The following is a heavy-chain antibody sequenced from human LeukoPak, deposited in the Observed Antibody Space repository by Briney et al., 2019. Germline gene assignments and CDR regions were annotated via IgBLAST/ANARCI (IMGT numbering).Heavy chain of an antibody. J-gene: IGHJ4*02. V-gene: IGHV3-7*03. CDR3: VKTAYGDYGYFDY. D-gene: IGHD4-17*01. CDR2: IKRDGSEK. Sequence: GGSLRLSCAASGFTFSNYWMNWVRQAPGKGLEWVANIKRDGSEKYYVDSVKGRLTISRDNAKNLLYLQMNSLRAEDTAVYYCVKTAYGDYGYFDYWGQGTLVTVSS. CDR1: GFTFSNYW.